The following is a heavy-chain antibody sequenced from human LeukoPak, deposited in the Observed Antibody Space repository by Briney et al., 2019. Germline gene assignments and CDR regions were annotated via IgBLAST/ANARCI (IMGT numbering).Heavy chain of an antibody. D-gene: IGHD3-10*01. CDR3: ALLLWFGELLLDY. Sequence: ASVKVSCKASGYTFTGYYMHWVRQAPGQGLEWMGWINPSSGGTNYAQKFQGRVTMTRDTSISTAYMELSRLRSDGTAVYYCALLLWFGELLLDYWGQGTLVTVSS. CDR2: INPSSGGT. CDR1: GYTFTGYY. V-gene: IGHV1-2*02. J-gene: IGHJ4*02.